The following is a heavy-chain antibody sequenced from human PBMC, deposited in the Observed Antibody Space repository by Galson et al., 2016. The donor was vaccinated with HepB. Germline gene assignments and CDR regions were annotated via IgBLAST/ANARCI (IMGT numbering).Heavy chain of an antibody. CDR2: IYNSGST. CDR1: GGSISSSNCY. J-gene: IGHJ4*02. D-gene: IGHD3-10*01. V-gene: IGHV4-39*07. CDR3: ARDRVTLVRGITAFDD. Sequence: SETLSLTCTVSGGSISSSNCYWGWIRQPPGKGLEWIGSIYNSGSTYYNPSLKSGVTISLDTSKNQFSLKLTSVTAADTAVYYCARDRVTLVRGITAFDDWGQGTLVTVSS.